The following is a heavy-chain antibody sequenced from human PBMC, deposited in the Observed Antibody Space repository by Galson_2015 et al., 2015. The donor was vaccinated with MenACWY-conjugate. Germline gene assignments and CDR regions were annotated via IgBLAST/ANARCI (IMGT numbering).Heavy chain of an antibody. Sequence: SLRLSCAASGFTFGSSWMHWVRQAPGKGLLWVSRINTDGDKTTYADSVKGRFTISRDNAKNTLYLQMDSLRAEDTAVYYCARDRRGTYYVPDIWFDPWGQGTLVVVSS. CDR3: ARDRRGTYYVPDIWFDP. V-gene: IGHV3-74*01. D-gene: IGHD1-26*01. J-gene: IGHJ5*02. CDR1: GFTFGSSW. CDR2: INTDGDKT.